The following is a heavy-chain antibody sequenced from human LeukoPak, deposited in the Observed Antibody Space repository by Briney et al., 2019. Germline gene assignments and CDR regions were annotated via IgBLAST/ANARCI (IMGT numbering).Heavy chain of an antibody. V-gene: IGHV1-2*02. CDR2: INPNSGGT. D-gene: IGHD2-2*01. CDR3: ARRREDIVVVPAAAYDAFDI. J-gene: IGHJ3*02. CDR1: GYTFTGYY. Sequence: ASVKVSCMASGYTFTGYYMHWVRQAPGQGLEWMGWINPNSGGTNYAQKFQGRVTMTRDTSISTAYMELRRLRSDDTAVYYCARRREDIVVVPAAAYDAFDIWGQGTMVTVSS.